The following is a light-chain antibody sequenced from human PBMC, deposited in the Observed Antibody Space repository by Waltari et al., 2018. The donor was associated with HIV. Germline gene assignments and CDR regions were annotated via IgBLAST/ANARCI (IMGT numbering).Light chain of an antibody. V-gene: IGKV1-39*01. CDR2: GTS. J-gene: IGKJ1*01. CDR1: QNIDNC. CDR3: LQGYSTPLT. Sequence: DIQMTQSPSSLSASVGDRVTITCRASQNIDNCLTWYQQKPGKAPTLLISGTSAVQSGVPSRFTASGAGTDVTLTINSLQPEDFATYCCLQGYSTPLTFGPGTKVDIK.